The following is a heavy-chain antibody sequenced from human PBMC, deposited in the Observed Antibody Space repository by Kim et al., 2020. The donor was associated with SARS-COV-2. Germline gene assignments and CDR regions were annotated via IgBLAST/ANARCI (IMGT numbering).Heavy chain of an antibody. V-gene: IGHV1-3*01. J-gene: IGHJ4*02. CDR2: INAGTGNT. Sequence: ASVKVSCKASGYIFTNFAIQWVRQAPGPRLEWLGWINAGTGNTKFSQQFQGSVTFTRDTSANTASMELSSLGSEDTAVYYCARDLFHTGFDYWGQGTLVAVSS. CDR1: GYIFTNFA. CDR3: ARDLFHTGFDY. D-gene: IGHD2-8*02.